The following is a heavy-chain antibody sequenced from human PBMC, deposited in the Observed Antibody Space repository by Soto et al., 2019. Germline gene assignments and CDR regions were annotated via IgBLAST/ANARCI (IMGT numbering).Heavy chain of an antibody. D-gene: IGHD3-22*01. J-gene: IGHJ3*02. CDR1: GYNFNKYA. Sequence: EVQLLESGGGLTQPGGSLRLSCVASGYNFNKYAVSWVRQAPGKGLEWVSAIGTSGDNTYYTDSVKGRFTISRDNSKKKWYLQMDSLTAEDTAVYYCARRSYYFDDTGSHAFDIWGQGTRVTVSS. CDR3: ARRSYYFDDTGSHAFDI. CDR2: IGTSGDNT. V-gene: IGHV3-23*01.